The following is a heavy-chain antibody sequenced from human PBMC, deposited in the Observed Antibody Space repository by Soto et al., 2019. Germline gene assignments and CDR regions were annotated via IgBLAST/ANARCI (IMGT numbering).Heavy chain of an antibody. CDR1: GFTFSSYW. J-gene: IGHJ4*02. Sequence: EVQLVESGGGLVQPGGSLRLSCAASGFTFSSYWMNWVRQAPGKALVWVSRMNSDGSSTNYADSVKGRFTVSRDNAKNTLYLQLNSLRAEDTAVYYCARETYSSHFDYWGQGTLVTVSS. CDR2: MNSDGSST. D-gene: IGHD4-4*01. CDR3: ARETYSSHFDY. V-gene: IGHV3-74*01.